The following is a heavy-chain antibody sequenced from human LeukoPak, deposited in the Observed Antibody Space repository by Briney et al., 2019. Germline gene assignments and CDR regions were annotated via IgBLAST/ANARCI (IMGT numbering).Heavy chain of an antibody. CDR2: INTNTGNP. V-gene: IGHV7-4-1*02. J-gene: IGHJ4*02. Sequence: ASVKVSCKASGYTFTSYAMNWVRQAPGQGLEWMGWINTNTGNPTYAQGFTGRFVFSLDTSVSTTYLQISSLKAEDTAVYYCARESGYYYDSSGPDPGGYWGQGTLVTVSS. CDR3: ARESGYYYDSSGPDPGGY. D-gene: IGHD3-22*01. CDR1: GYTFTSYA.